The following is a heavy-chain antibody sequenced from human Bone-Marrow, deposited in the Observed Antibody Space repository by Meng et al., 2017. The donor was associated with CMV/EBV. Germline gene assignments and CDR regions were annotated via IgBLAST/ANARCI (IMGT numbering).Heavy chain of an antibody. J-gene: IGHJ6*02. CDR1: GYTFTTYD. D-gene: IGHD2-2*01. CDR3: ARLGYCSSTSCPLEGYYYYGMDV. Sequence: ASVKVSCKASGYTFTTYDINWIRQAHGQGLEWMAWINPNTGDSGYAQKFQGRLAITRDTSISTVYMELGSLRSDDTAVYYCARLGYCSSTSCPLEGYYYYGMDVWGQGTTVTVSS. V-gene: IGHV1-8*03. CDR2: INPNTGDS.